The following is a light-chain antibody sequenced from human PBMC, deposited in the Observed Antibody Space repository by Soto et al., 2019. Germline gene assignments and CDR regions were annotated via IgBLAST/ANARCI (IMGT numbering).Light chain of an antibody. V-gene: IGKV1-5*03. CDR1: ETISKW. CDR3: QRYHIYST. CDR2: QAS. J-gene: IGKJ2*01. Sequence: DIQMTQSPSTLSASVGDRVTITCRASETISKWLAWYQQKPGKAPNLLIYQASVLESGFPSRFSGSGSETEFTLTITRLQPDYFANYYCQRYHIYSTFGQGTKL.